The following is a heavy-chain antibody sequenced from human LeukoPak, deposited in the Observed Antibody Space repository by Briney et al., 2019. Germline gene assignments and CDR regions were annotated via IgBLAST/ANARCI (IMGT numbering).Heavy chain of an antibody. D-gene: IGHD1-14*01. CDR2: IYYSGNT. CDR1: GGSISSYY. J-gene: IGHJ3*02. V-gene: IGHV4-59*01. Sequence: SETLSLSCTVSGGSISSYYWSWIRQPTGKGLEWIGYIYYSGNTNYNPSLKSRVTISVDTSKNQFSLKLSSVTAADTAVYYCARDNRGAFDIWGQGTMVTVS. CDR3: ARDNRGAFDI.